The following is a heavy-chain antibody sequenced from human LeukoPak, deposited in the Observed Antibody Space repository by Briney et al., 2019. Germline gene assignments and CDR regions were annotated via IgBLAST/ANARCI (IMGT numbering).Heavy chain of an antibody. V-gene: IGHV1-18*01. CDR1: GYTFTNYG. CDR3: ARITYDFWSGYYMPDDP. J-gene: IGHJ5*02. D-gene: IGHD3-3*01. CDR2: ISIYNGNS. Sequence: ASVKVSCKASGYTFTNYGISWVRQAPGQGLEWMGWISIYNGNSDYAQKLRGRVTMTTDTSTSTAYMELRSLRSDDTAVYYCARITYDFWSGYYMPDDPWGQGTLVTVSS.